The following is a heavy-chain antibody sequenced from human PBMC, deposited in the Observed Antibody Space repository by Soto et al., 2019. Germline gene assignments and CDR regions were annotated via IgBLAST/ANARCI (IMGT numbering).Heavy chain of an antibody. V-gene: IGHV3-53*01. J-gene: IGHJ3*02. CDR1: GFTVSYNY. Sequence: GGSLRLSCAVSGFTVSYNYMNWVRQARGKGLDWVSVIYRGGDTFYTDSVKGRFTISRDNSKNTLYLQMNSLRAEDTAVYYCARGMYGSGSYYIGDAFDMWGQGTMVTVSS. CDR3: ARGMYGSGSYYIGDAFDM. CDR2: IYRGGDT. D-gene: IGHD3-10*01.